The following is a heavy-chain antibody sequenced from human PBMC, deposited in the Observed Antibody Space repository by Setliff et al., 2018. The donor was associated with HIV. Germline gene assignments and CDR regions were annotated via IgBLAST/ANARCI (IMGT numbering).Heavy chain of an antibody. CDR3: ARPIEWGHPARFDS. J-gene: IGHJ5*01. CDR1: GFTFDDYA. V-gene: IGHV3-9*03. D-gene: IGHD1-26*01. Sequence: GGSLRLSCAASGFTFDDYAMHWVRQAPGKGLEWVSGISWNSGSIGYADSVKGRFTISRDNAKDSVYLEINGLRVDDMGIYFCARPIEWGHPARFDSWGQGTVVTVSS. CDR2: ISWNSGSI.